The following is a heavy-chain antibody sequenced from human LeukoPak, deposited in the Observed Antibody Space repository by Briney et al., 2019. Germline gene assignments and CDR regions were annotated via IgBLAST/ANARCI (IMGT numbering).Heavy chain of an antibody. D-gene: IGHD1-26*01. CDR1: GFTFSSYW. CDR2: TNQGGSEK. CDR3: ARAGTAGSSDF. J-gene: IGHJ4*02. Sequence: PGGSLRLSCAASGFTFSSYWMSWVRQAPGKGLEWVANTNQGGSEKYYVDSVKGRFTISRDNAKNSLYLQMNSLRAEDTAVYYCARAGTAGSSDFWGQGTLVTVSS. V-gene: IGHV3-7*04.